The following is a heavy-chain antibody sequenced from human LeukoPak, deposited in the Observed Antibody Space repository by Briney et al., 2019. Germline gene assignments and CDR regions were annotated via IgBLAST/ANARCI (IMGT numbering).Heavy chain of an antibody. CDR3: VKQDFDYKQVGVA. J-gene: IGHJ5*02. V-gene: IGHV3-30*02. CDR2: IRYDGINK. Sequence: GGSLRLSCAASGFTFSVHGMHGVRQAPGKGLDWVAFIRYDGINKDYGDSVKGRFTISRDNSKNMLYLQMNSLTTDDTAVYYCVKQDFDYKQVGVAWGQGTLVTVSS. D-gene: IGHD5-12*01. CDR1: GFTFSVHG.